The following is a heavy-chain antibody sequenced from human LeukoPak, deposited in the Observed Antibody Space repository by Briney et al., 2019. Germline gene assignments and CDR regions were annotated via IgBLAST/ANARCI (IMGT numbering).Heavy chain of an antibody. V-gene: IGHV3-30*04. CDR3: ARDPYCSGSSCYSGLFDY. CDR1: GFTFSTYA. D-gene: IGHD2-15*01. J-gene: IGHJ4*02. Sequence: PGGSLRLSCAASGFTFSTYAMHWVRQAPGKGLEWVAIIYYDGSKEYYVDSVKGRFTISRDNSKNTLYLQMNSLRVEDTAVYYCARDPYCSGSSCYSGLFDYWGQGTLVTVSS. CDR2: IYYDGSKE.